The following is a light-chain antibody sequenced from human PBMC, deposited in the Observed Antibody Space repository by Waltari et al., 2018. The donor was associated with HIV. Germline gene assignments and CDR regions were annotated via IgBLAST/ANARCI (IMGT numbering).Light chain of an antibody. CDR2: DSS. CDR1: QSIGIS. J-gene: IGKJ4*01. CDR3: QQRSGWPHLT. V-gene: IGKV3-11*01. Sequence: EIVLTVSPATLSLSPGESATHFCRASQSIGISLAWYQHRPGQPPRLLVYDSSVRATGIPARFSGSGFGTDFTLTISSLETEDFALYYCQQRSGWPHLTFGGGTKVEIK.